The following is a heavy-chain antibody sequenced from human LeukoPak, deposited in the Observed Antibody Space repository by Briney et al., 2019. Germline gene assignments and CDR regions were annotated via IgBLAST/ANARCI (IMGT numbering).Heavy chain of an antibody. Sequence: GGSLRLSCAASGFRFDSFYMGWIRQVPGKGLDYIALISASGAVPYYAESVKGRFTICRDNAKNSVSLQMNSLSADDTAVYYCARSLIVASEDYWGQGTLVTVSS. J-gene: IGHJ4*02. CDR1: GFRFDSFY. CDR3: ARSLIVASEDY. CDR2: ISASGAVP. V-gene: IGHV3-11*04. D-gene: IGHD3-22*01.